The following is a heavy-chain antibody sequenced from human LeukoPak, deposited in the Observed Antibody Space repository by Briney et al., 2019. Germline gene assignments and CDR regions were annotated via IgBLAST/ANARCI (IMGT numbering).Heavy chain of an antibody. CDR2: INPDGSER. CDR1: GFSFSSYY. J-gene: IGHJ6*02. D-gene: IGHD6-19*01. CDR3: TRDLAAVPGPRMDV. V-gene: IGHV3-7*03. Sequence: GGSLRLSCAASGFSFSSYYMSWVRQAPGKGLEWVALINPDGSERYYVDSVKGRFTISRDNAKNSLYLQMDSLRDDDTAMYFCTRDLAAVPGPRMDVWGQGTTVTVTS.